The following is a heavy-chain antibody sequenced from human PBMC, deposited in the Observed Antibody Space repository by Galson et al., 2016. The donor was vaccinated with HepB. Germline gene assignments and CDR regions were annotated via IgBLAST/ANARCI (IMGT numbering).Heavy chain of an antibody. CDR1: GYPFTTYD. J-gene: IGHJ3*02. Sequence: SVKVSCKASGYPFTTYDINWVRQATGQGPEWMGWMNPSSANTGYAQTFQGRVTMTRDTSISTAYMELSSLRSEDTAVYYCATWRKRGDKNDVFDMWGQGTMVTVS. D-gene: IGHD3-10*01. CDR3: ATWRKRGDKNDVFDM. CDR2: MNPSSANT. V-gene: IGHV1-8*01.